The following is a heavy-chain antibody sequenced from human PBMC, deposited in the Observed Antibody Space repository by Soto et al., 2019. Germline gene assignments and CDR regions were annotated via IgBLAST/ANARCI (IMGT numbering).Heavy chain of an antibody. CDR3: ARASVVVVDGFDY. CDR2: INHSGST. D-gene: IGHD2-15*01. Sequence: QVQLQQWGAGLLKPSETLSLTCAVYGGSFSGYYWSWIRQPPGKGLEWIGEINHSGSTNYNPSLKSRVTISVDTSKNQFSLKLSSVTAADTAVYYCARASVVVVDGFDYWGQGTLVTVSS. V-gene: IGHV4-34*01. J-gene: IGHJ4*02. CDR1: GGSFSGYY.